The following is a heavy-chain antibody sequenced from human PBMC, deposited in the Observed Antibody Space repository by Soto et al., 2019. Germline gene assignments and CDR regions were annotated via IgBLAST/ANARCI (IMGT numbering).Heavy chain of an antibody. Sequence: QVQLVESGGGVVQPGRSLRLSCAASGFTFSSYGMHWVRQAPGKGLEWVAVISYDGSNKYYADSVKGRFTISRDNSKNTLYLQMNSLXXEDTAVYYCANLLVQVWYWGQGTLVTVSS. D-gene: IGHD3-10*01. J-gene: IGHJ4*02. CDR1: GFTFSSYG. V-gene: IGHV3-30*18. CDR3: ANLLVQVWY. CDR2: ISYDGSNK.